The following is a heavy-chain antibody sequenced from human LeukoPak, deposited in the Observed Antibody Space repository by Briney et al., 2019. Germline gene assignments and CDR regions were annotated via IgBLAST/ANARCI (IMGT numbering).Heavy chain of an antibody. CDR1: GFTFSTYT. Sequence: PRRSLRLSCAPSGFTFSTYTMNWVRQAPGKRLEWVSSISSTSIYIYYAKSLKGRFTISRDHDKNSLYMQMDSLRAEDTAVYYCARDGKDSMIVVVTAEYFQHWGQGTLVTVSS. CDR3: ARDGKDSMIVVVTAEYFQH. CDR2: ISSTSIYI. V-gene: IGHV3-21*01. D-gene: IGHD3-22*01. J-gene: IGHJ1*01.